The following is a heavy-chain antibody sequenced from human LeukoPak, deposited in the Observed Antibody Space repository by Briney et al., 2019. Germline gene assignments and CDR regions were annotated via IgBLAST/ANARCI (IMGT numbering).Heavy chain of an antibody. D-gene: IGHD3-10*01. Sequence: SGGSLRLSCAASGFTFSSYGMHWVRQAPGKGLEWVAVISYDGRNKYCADSVKGRFTISRDNSKNTLHLQMNSLRAEDTAVYYCASGEPKNYWGQGTLVTVSS. CDR1: GFTFSSYG. J-gene: IGHJ4*02. CDR3: ASGEPKNY. CDR2: ISYDGRNK. V-gene: IGHV3-30*03.